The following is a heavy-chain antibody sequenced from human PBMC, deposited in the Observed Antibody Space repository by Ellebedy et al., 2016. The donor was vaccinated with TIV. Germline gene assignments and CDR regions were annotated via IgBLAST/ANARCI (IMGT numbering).Heavy chain of an antibody. CDR2: MNPNSGKT. CDR3: ARSRQGYNTGADL. CDR1: GYTFTNYD. D-gene: IGHD5-24*01. J-gene: IGHJ5*02. Sequence: AASVKVSCKASGYTFTNYDIDWVRQATGQGLEWMGWMNPNSGKTGYAQKFQGRVTMTWNTSINTAYMELSSLIFDDTAVYFCARSRQGYNTGADLWGQGTLVTVSS. V-gene: IGHV1-8*02.